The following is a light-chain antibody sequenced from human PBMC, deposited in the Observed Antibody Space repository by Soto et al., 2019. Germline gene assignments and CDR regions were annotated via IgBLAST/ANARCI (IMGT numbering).Light chain of an antibody. V-gene: IGLV2-14*01. J-gene: IGLJ2*01. Sequence: QSALTQPASVSGSPGQSITISCTGTSSDVGVYDFVSWNQQHPAKAPKLLIYDVSYRPSGVSDRFSGSKSGNTASLTISGLQAEDEADYYCCSYTSSSTVLFGGGTKVTVL. CDR1: SSDVGVYDF. CDR2: DVS. CDR3: CSYTSSSTVL.